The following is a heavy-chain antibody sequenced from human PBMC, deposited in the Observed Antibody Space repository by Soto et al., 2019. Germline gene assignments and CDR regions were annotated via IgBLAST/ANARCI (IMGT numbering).Heavy chain of an antibody. CDR2: ISGSGGST. D-gene: IGHD3-3*01. CDR1: GFTFSSYA. CDR3: AKSVLRFLEWSGPFDY. J-gene: IGHJ4*02. V-gene: IGHV3-23*01. Sequence: VQLLESGGGLVQPGGSLRLSCAASGFTFSSYAMSWVRQAPGKGLEWVSAISGSGGSTYYADSVKGRFTISRDNSKNTLYLQMNSLRAEDTAVYYCAKSVLRFLEWSGPFDYWGQGTLVTVSS.